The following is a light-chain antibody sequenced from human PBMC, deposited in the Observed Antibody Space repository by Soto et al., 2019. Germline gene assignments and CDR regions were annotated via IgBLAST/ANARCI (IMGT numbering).Light chain of an antibody. J-gene: IGKJ1*01. CDR1: QGIDNF. Sequence: DIQMTQSPSSLSASVGDRVTVTCRASQGIDNFLAWYQQKPDKVPRPLIQTTSTLQSGVPSRFSGSGSGTNFTLTISSLQPEDVATYYCQKYNSGAWTFGQGTKVEIK. CDR3: QKYNSGAWT. CDR2: TTS. V-gene: IGKV1-27*01.